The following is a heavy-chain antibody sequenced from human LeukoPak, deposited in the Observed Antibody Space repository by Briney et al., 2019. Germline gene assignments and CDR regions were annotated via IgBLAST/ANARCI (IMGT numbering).Heavy chain of an antibody. J-gene: IGHJ5*02. CDR3: ARGDDDYGDYAT. CDR2: ISSSSSTI. D-gene: IGHD4-17*01. Sequence: PGGSLRLSCAASGFTFSSYSMNWVREAPGKGLEWVSYISSSSSTIYYADSVKGRFTISRDNAKNSLYLQMNSLRDEDTAVYYCARGDDDYGDYATWGQGTLDTVSS. CDR1: GFTFSSYS. V-gene: IGHV3-48*02.